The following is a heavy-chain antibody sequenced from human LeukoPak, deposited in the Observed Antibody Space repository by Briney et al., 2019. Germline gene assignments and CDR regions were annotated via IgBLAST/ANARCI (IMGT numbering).Heavy chain of an antibody. D-gene: IGHD3-22*01. J-gene: IGHJ4*02. CDR2: IYWDDDK. Sequence: SGPTLVNPTQTLTLTCTFSGISLSNIGVGVGWIRQPPGKALEWLALIYWDDDKRYSPSLKSRLTITRDTSKNQVVLTVTNMDPVDTATYYCVHRSDDISRDYFDYWGQGTLVTVSS. V-gene: IGHV2-5*02. CDR3: VHRSDDISRDYFDY. CDR1: GISLSNIGVG.